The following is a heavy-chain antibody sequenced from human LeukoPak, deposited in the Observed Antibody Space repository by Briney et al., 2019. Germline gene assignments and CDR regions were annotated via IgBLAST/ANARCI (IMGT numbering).Heavy chain of an antibody. D-gene: IGHD3-3*01. J-gene: IGHJ6*02. CDR2: ISAYNGNT. CDR3: ARARISDFWSGSMDV. V-gene: IGHV1-18*01. Sequence: ASVKVSCKASGYTFTSYGISWVRQAPGQGLEWMGWISAYNGNTNYAQKLQGRVTMTTDTSTSTAYMELRSLRSDDTAVYYCARARISDFWSGSMDVWGQGTTVTVSS. CDR1: GYTFTSYG.